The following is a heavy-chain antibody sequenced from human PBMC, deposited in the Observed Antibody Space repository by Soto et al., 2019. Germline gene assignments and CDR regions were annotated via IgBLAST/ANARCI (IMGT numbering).Heavy chain of an antibody. CDR1: GYSFTSYW. CDR3: ARRKVWYKKSSPPGMGYYYYYGMDV. J-gene: IGHJ6*02. CDR2: IYPGDSDT. Sequence: EVQLVQSGAEVKKPGESLKISCKGSGYSFTSYWIGWVRQMPGKGLEWMGIIYPGDSDTRYSPSFQGQVTISADKSISTAYLQWSSVKASDTAMYDCARRKVWYKKSSPPGMGYYYYYGMDVWGQGTTVTVSS. V-gene: IGHV5-51*01. D-gene: IGHD2-8*01.